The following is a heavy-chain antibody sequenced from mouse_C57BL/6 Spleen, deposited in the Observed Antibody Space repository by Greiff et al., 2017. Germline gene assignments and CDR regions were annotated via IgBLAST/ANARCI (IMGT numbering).Heavy chain of an antibody. D-gene: IGHD2-4*01. J-gene: IGHJ2*01. V-gene: IGHV2-2*01. Sequence: VQLQESGPGLVQPSQSLSITCTVSGFSLTSYGVHWVRQSPGKGLEWLGVIWSGGSTDYNAAFISRLSISKDNSKSQVFFKMNSLQADDTAIYYCARNDYDEGGYFDYWGQGTTLTVSS. CDR3: ARNDYDEGGYFDY. CDR1: GFSLTSYG. CDR2: IWSGGST.